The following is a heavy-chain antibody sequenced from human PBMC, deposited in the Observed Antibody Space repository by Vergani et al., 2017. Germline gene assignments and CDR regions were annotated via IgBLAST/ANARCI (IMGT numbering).Heavy chain of an antibody. CDR3: ARCPLEMGXYYDSSGYPNPLNWFDP. CDR1: GGSISSSSYY. Sequence: QLQLQESGPGLVKPSETLSLTCTVSGGSISSSSYYWGWIRQPPGKGLEWIGSIYYSGSTYYNPSLKSRVTISVDTSKNQFSLKLSSVTAADTAVYYCARCPLEMGXYYDSSGYPNPLNWFDPWGQGTLVTVSS. D-gene: IGHD3-22*01. J-gene: IGHJ5*02. V-gene: IGHV4-39*07. CDR2: IYYSGST.